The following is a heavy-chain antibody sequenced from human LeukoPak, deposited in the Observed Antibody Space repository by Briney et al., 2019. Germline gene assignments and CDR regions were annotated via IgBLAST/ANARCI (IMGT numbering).Heavy chain of an antibody. CDR3: ARVARDSSSWTGAFDI. CDR2: INPNSGGT. CDR1: GYTFTGYY. V-gene: IGHV1-2*02. D-gene: IGHD6-6*01. J-gene: IGHJ3*02. Sequence: ASVKVSCKASGYTFTGYYMHWVRQAPGQGLEWMGWINPNSGGTNYAQKFQGRVTMTRDTSISTAYMELSRLRSDDTAVYYCARVARDSSSWTGAFDIWGQGTMVTVSS.